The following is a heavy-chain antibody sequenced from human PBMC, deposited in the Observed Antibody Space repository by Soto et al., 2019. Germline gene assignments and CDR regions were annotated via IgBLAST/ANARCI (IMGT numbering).Heavy chain of an antibody. D-gene: IGHD3-10*01. Sequence: QVPLQESGPGLVKPSQTLSLTCTVSGGSINGGRYYWNWIRQHPGKGLEWIGYIYESGTIDYNPSLKSRVIISQDTSENQFFLRLTSVTAADTAVYYCARDRGFGKDAWGHGTLVIVSS. CDR2: IYESGTI. V-gene: IGHV4-31*03. CDR3: ARDRGFGKDA. J-gene: IGHJ4*03. CDR1: GGSINGGRYY.